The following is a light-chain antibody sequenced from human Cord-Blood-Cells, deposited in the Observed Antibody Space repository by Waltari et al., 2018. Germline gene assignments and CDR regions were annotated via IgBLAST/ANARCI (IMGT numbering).Light chain of an antibody. V-gene: IGLV2-11*01. CDR1: SSDCGGYNY. CDR2: DVS. CDR3: CSYAGSYNWV. J-gene: IGLJ3*02. Sequence: QSALTQPRSVSGSPGQSVPISCTGTSSDCGGYNYLAWYQQHPGKAPKLMIYDVSKRPSGVPDRFSGSKSGNTASLTISGLQAEDEADYYCCSYAGSYNWVFGGGTKLTVL.